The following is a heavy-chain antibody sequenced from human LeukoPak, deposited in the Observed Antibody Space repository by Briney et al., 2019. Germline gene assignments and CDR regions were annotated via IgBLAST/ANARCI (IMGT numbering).Heavy chain of an antibody. CDR3: ARGDWNDFYYYYYMDV. CDR2: IYYSGST. D-gene: IGHD1-1*01. J-gene: IGHJ6*03. CDR1: GGSISSHY. V-gene: IGHV4-59*11. Sequence: PSETLSLTCTVSGGSISSHYWSWIRQPPGKGLEWIGYIYYSGSTNYNPSLKSRVTISVDTSKNQFSLKLSSVTAADTAVYYCARGDWNDFYYYYYMDVWGKGTTVTVSS.